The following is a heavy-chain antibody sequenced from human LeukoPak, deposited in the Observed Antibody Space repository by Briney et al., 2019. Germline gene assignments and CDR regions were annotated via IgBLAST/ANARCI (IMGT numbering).Heavy chain of an antibody. V-gene: IGHV3-7*01. Sequence: TGGSLRLSCAASGFTFRSYWMSWVRQAPGKGLEWVANINQAGSVQYYVDSVKGRFTISRDDAKNSLYVQMNSLRAEDTAVYYCVGWNYRRLPMVDAFDIWGQGTMVTVSS. CDR1: GFTFRSYW. CDR2: INQAGSVQ. D-gene: IGHD1-7*01. CDR3: VGWNYRRLPMVDAFDI. J-gene: IGHJ3*02.